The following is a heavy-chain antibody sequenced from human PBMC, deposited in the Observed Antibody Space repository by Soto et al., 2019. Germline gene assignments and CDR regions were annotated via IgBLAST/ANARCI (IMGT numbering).Heavy chain of an antibody. V-gene: IGHV3-64D*08. D-gene: IGHD5-18*01. J-gene: IGHJ5*02. CDR1: GLTFSSYP. CDR3: GKHSKAIRQVGP. Sequence: GGYLRLSCSASGLTFSSYPMGWVRQAPGKGLEYVSTISSNGGSTYDADSAKGRFTISRDNSKNTLYLQMSSLGAEGTAVCYGGKHSKAIRQVGPWGQGTLVSVS. CDR2: ISSNGGST.